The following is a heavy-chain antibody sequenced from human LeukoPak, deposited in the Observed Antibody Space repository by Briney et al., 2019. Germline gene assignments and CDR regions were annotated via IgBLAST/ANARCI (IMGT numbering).Heavy chain of an antibody. J-gene: IGHJ1*01. D-gene: IGHD3-10*01. CDR2: ISGSGGST. V-gene: IGHV3-23*01. Sequence: GGSLRLSCAPSGFTFSSYAMSWVRQAPGKGLEWVSAISGSGGSTYYADSVKGRFTISRDNSKNTLYLQMNSLRAEDTAVYYCAKTGLGPPIYYYGSGEFQHWGQGTLVTVSS. CDR1: GFTFSSYA. CDR3: AKTGLGPPIYYYGSGEFQH.